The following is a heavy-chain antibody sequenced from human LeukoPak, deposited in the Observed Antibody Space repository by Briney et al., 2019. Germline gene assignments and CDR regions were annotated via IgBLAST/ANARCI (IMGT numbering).Heavy chain of an antibody. V-gene: IGHV4-30-2*01. CDR3: ASSGSYRPFDY. J-gene: IGHJ4*02. Sequence: SQTLSLTCAVSGGSISSGGYSWIWIRQPPGKGLEWFGYIYQSGSTYYNPSLKSPVTISVDWSKNQFSLKLSSVTAADTAVYYCASSGSYRPFDYWGQGTLVTVSS. CDR2: IYQSGST. D-gene: IGHD1-26*01. CDR1: GGSISSGGYS.